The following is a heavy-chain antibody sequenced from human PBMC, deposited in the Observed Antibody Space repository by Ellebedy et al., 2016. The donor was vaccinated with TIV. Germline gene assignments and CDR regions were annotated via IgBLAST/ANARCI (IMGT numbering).Heavy chain of an antibody. CDR2: FYYSGST. CDR1: GGSISSGTYS. CDR3: ARATEDWYFGL. J-gene: IGHJ2*01. V-gene: IGHV4-30-2*01. Sequence: SETLSLXXGVSGGSISSGTYSWSWIRQPPGKALEWIGYFYYSGSTYYNPSLKSRVTISVDRAKNQFSLKLTSVTAADTAVYYCARATEDWYFGLWGRGTLVSVSS. D-gene: IGHD4-17*01.